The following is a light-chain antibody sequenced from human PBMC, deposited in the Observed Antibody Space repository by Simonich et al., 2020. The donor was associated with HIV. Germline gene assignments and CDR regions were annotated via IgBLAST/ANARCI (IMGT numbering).Light chain of an antibody. J-gene: IGKJ3*01. CDR2: KGS. CDR1: QNLVHSDGNNY. CDR3: MQNIQLPPT. Sequence: DVVMTQSPLSLPVTLGQPASISCRSSQNLVHSDGNNYLNWFQQRPGQSQRSLMYKGSNRDAGIPDRFSGSGSGTDFTLKISRVEAEDVGVYYCMQNIQLPPTFGPGTKVDIK. V-gene: IGKV2-30*02.